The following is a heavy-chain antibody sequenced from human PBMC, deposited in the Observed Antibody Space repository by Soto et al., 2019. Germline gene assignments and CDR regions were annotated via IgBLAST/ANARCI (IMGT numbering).Heavy chain of an antibody. D-gene: IGHD2-15*01. V-gene: IGHV4-59*01. CDR1: GGSMRSYS. CDR3: ARGAQGRGTAFDY. CDR2: IYYSGST. J-gene: IGHJ4*02. Sequence: QVQLQESGPGLVKPSETLSLTCTVSGGSMRSYSWGWIRQAPGKGLEWIGYIYYSGSTNYDPSLKSRVIIPVDTSKNQFSLNITSVTAADTAVYYCARGAQGRGTAFDYWGQGTLVTVSS.